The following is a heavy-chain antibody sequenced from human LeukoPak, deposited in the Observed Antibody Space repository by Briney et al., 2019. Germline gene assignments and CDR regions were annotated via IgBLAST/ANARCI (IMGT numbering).Heavy chain of an antibody. CDR1: GFTFRSYA. CDR3: AKMAGGYSYGPIDY. J-gene: IGHJ4*02. CDR2: ISGSGGST. Sequence: GGSLRLSCAASGFTFRSYAMSWVRQAPGKGLEWVSAISGSGGSTYYADSVKGRFTISRDNSKNTLYLQMNSLRAEDTAVYYCAKMAGGYSYGPIDYWGQGTLVTVSS. V-gene: IGHV3-23*01. D-gene: IGHD5-18*01.